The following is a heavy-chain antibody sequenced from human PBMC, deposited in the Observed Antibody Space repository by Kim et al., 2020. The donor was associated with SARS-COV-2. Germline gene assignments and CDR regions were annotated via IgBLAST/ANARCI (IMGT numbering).Heavy chain of an antibody. V-gene: IGHV4-59*01. Sequence: SETLSLTCTVSGGSISSYYWSWIRQPPGKGLEWIGYIYYSGSTNYNPSLKSRVTISVDTSENQFSLKLSSVTAADTAVYYCARAPEEDYYYYGMDVWGQGTTVTVSS. J-gene: IGHJ6*02. CDR2: IYYSGST. CDR3: ARAPEEDYYYYGMDV. CDR1: GGSISSYY.